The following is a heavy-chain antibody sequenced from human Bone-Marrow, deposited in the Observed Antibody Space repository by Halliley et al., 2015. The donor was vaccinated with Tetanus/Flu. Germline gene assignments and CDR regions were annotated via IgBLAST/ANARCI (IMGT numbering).Heavy chain of an antibody. CDR1: GGSISGSH. D-gene: IGHD1-1*01. CDR2: YSYIGVT. J-gene: IGHJ3*01. V-gene: IGHV4-59*01. CDR3: ARDPLKGSFGT. Sequence: TLSLTCAVSGGSISGSHWSWVRQPPGKGLEWIGFYSYIGVTRYNPSLKSRVTISLDTSKNQVSLKMISLTAAYTAVYYCARDPLKGSFGTWGRGTLVTVPS.